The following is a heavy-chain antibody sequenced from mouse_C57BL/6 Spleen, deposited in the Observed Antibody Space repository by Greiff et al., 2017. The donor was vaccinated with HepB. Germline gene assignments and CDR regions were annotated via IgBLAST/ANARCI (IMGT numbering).Heavy chain of an antibody. Sequence: QVQLKQSGAELAKPGASVKLSCKASGYTFTSYWMHWVKQRPGQGLEWIGYINPSSGYTKYNQKFKDKATLTADKSSSTAYMQLSSLTYEDSAVYSCAIDGNEDYAMDYWGQGTSVTVSS. CDR1: GYTFTSYW. CDR3: AIDGNEDYAMDY. D-gene: IGHD2-1*01. CDR2: INPSSGYT. J-gene: IGHJ4*01. V-gene: IGHV1-7*01.